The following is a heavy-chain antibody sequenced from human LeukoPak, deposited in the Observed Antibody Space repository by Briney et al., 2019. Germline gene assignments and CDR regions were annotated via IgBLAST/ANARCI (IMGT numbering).Heavy chain of an antibody. CDR1: RITLREYG. CDR3: SVYYDSNAYLDY. J-gene: IGHJ4*02. CDR2: SRTKAYGGTT. D-gene: IGHD3-22*01. V-gene: IGHV3-49*04. Sequence: GGSLRLSCTASRITLREYGMSWVRQAPGKGLEWVGFSRTKAYGGTTEYAASVKGRFTISRDDSNNIAYLQMNSLKTEGTAVYYCSVYYDSNAYLDYWGQGTLVTVSS.